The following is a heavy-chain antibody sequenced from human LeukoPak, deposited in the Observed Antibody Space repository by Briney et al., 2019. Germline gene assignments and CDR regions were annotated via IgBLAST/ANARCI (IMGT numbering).Heavy chain of an antibody. CDR2: IRYDGSNK. Sequence: PGGSLRLSCAASGFTFSSYGMHWVRQAPGKGLEWVAFIRYDGSNKYYADSVKGRFTISRDNSKDTLYLQMNSLRAEDTAVYYCAKDQVGATMYFDYWGQGTLVTVSS. CDR1: GFTFSSYG. J-gene: IGHJ4*02. V-gene: IGHV3-30*02. D-gene: IGHD1-26*01. CDR3: AKDQVGATMYFDY.